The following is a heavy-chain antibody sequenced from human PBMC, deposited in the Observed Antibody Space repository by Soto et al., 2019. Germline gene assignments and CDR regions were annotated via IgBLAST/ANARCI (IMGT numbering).Heavy chain of an antibody. Sequence: EVQLVESGGGLVQPGGSLRLSCAASGFTFSSYAMHWVRQAPGKGLEYVSAISSNGGSTYYANSVKGRFTISRDNSKNTLYLHMGSLRAEDMAVYYCARDGNDFWSGYTIYYYYYYMDVWGKGTTVTVSS. D-gene: IGHD3-3*01. CDR1: GFTFSSYA. V-gene: IGHV3-64*01. CDR3: ARDGNDFWSGYTIYYYYYYMDV. J-gene: IGHJ6*03. CDR2: ISSNGGST.